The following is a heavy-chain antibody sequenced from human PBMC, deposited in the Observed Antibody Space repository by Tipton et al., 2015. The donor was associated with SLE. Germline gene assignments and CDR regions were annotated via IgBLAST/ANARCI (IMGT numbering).Heavy chain of an antibody. V-gene: IGHV3-48*03. CDR2: ISSSGSTV. D-gene: IGHD2/OR15-2a*01. CDR3: AREDFGEAFDI. CDR1: GFTFSAYE. Sequence: SLRLSCAASGFTFSAYEMNWVRQAPGKGLEWVSYISSSGSTVYYADSVKGRFTISRDNAKNSLYLQMSSLRAEDTAVYYCAREDFGEAFDIWGQGIMVTVSS. J-gene: IGHJ3*02.